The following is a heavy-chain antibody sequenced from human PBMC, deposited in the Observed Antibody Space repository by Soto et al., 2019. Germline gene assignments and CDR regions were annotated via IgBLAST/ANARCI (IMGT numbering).Heavy chain of an antibody. CDR3: ANVAVAGHDAFDI. J-gene: IGHJ3*02. CDR1: GFTFSSYG. Sequence: GGSLRLSCASSGFTFSSYGMHLVRQAPGKGLEWVAVIWYDGSNKYYADSVKGRFTISRDNSKNTLYLQMNSLRAEDTAVYYCANVAVAGHDAFDIWGQGTMVTVSS. CDR2: IWYDGSNK. V-gene: IGHV3-33*06. D-gene: IGHD6-19*01.